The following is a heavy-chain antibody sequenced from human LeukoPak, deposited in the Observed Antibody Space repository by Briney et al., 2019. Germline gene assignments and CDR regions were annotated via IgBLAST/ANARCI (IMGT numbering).Heavy chain of an antibody. V-gene: IGHV1-46*01. CDR1: GHTLTSYY. D-gene: IGHD5-12*01. CDR2: INPNSGGT. Sequence: ASVKVSCKASGHTLTSYYMNWARQAPGQGLEWMGMINPNSGGTSYTQKFQGRVTMTTDTSTNTVYMELSNLRSEDTAVYYCASGYSGYEDYFDYWGQGTLVTVSS. J-gene: IGHJ4*02. CDR3: ASGYSGYEDYFDY.